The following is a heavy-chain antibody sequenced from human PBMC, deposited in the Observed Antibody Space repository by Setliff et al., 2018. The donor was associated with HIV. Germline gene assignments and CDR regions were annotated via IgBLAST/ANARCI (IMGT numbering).Heavy chain of an antibody. CDR3: ARGRLLWSGSYYYYYMDV. CDR2: ITSSSNYI. Sequence: GGSLRLSCAASGFTFSSSSMNWVRQAPGKGLEWVSSITSSSNYIYYADSVKGRFTISRDNAKNSLYLQMNSLRAEDTAVYYCARGRLLWSGSYYYYYMDVWGKGTTVTVSS. D-gene: IGHD3-10*01. CDR1: GFTFSSSS. V-gene: IGHV3-21*04. J-gene: IGHJ6*03.